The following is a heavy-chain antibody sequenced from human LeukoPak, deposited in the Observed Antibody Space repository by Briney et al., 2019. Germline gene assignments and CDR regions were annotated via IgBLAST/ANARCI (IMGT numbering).Heavy chain of an antibody. CDR2: VSYDGSNK. CDR3: AKYYYDSTGYFYGMDV. CDR1: GFTFSSYG. V-gene: IGHV3-30*18. J-gene: IGHJ6*02. D-gene: IGHD3-22*01. Sequence: GGSLRLSCAASGFTFSSYGMHWVRQAPGKGLEWVAIVSYDGSNKYYADSVKGRFTISRVNSKNTLYLQMNSLRAEDTAVYYCAKYYYDSTGYFYGMDVWGQGTTVTVSS.